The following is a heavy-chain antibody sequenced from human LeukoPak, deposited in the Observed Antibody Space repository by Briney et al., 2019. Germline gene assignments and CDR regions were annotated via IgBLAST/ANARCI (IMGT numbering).Heavy chain of an antibody. CDR2: IYFSGST. CDR3: ASFNWGWNVFDI. Sequence: RTSENLSLTCTVSGASFNSGDYYWSWIRQPPGKGLEWIGHIYFSGSTYYNPSLKSRFTISVDTSNNQFSLNLTSVTAADTAVYYCASFNWGWNVFDIWGQGTMVTVSS. V-gene: IGHV4-30-4*08. D-gene: IGHD7-27*01. CDR1: GASFNSGDYY. J-gene: IGHJ3*02.